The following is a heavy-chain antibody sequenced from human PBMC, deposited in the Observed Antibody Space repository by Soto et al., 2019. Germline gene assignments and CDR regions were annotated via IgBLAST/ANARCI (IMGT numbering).Heavy chain of an antibody. CDR2: IYYSGST. J-gene: IGHJ6*02. Sequence: PSETLSLTCTVSGGSISSSSYYWGWIRQPPGKGLEWIGSIYYSGSTYYNPSLKSRVTISVDTSKNQFSLKLSSVTAADTAVYYCARHISSSWYRYYYYGMDVWGQGTTVTVSS. V-gene: IGHV4-39*01. CDR1: GGSISSSSYY. D-gene: IGHD6-13*01. CDR3: ARHISSSWYRYYYYGMDV.